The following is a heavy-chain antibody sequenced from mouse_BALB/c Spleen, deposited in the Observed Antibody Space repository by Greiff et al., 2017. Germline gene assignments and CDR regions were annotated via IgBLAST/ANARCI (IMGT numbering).Heavy chain of an antibody. J-gene: IGHJ4*01. D-gene: IGHD2-4*01. CDR1: GFTFSSYA. V-gene: IGHV5-9-4*01. Sequence: EVNLVESGGGLVKPGGSLKLSCAASGFTFSSYAMSWVRQSPEKRLEWVAEISSGGSYTYYPDTVTGRFTISRDNAKNTLYLEMSSLRSEDTAMYYCAILYDYDEDYAMDYWGQGTSVTVSS. CDR3: AILYDYDEDYAMDY. CDR2: ISSGGSYT.